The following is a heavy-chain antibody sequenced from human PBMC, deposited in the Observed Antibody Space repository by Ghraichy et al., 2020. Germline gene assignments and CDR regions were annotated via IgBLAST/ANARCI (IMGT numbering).Heavy chain of an antibody. CDR2: INSDGSST. V-gene: IGHV3-74*01. D-gene: IGHD1-26*01. J-gene: IGHJ4*02. CDR3: ARGGIVGATTVSDY. Sequence: GGSLRLSCAASGFTFSRNWMHWVRQAPGKGLVWVSRINSDGSSTSYADSVKGRFTISRDNAKNTLYLQMNSLRAEDTAVYYCARGGIVGATTVSDYWGQGTLVTVSS. CDR1: GFTFSRNW.